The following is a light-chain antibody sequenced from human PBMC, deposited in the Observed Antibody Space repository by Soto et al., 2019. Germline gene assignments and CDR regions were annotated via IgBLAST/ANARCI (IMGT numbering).Light chain of an antibody. CDR3: SSFAGSPVV. CDR1: SSDIGSYKF. J-gene: IGLJ2*01. Sequence: QSALTQPASVSGSPGQSITISCTGTSSDIGSYKFVSWFQQHPGKVPKLIIYEGTERPSGVSNRFSGSRSGNTASLTVSGLQAEDEADYYCSSFAGSPVVFGGGTQLTVL. CDR2: EGT. V-gene: IGLV2-14*02.